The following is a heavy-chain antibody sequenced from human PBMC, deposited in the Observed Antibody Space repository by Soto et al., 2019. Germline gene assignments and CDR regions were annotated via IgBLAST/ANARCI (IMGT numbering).Heavy chain of an antibody. CDR1: GDSVSSNSAA. V-gene: IGHV6-1*01. J-gene: IGHJ6*03. CDR2: TYYRSRWYN. D-gene: IGHD1-7*01. Sequence: PLQTLSLTCAISGDSVSSNSAAWNWIRQSPSGGLEWLGRTYYRSRWYNDYAVSVRSRITINPDTSKNQFSLHLNSVTPEDTAVYYFAGTTSLQWYYMDVWGKGTTVTVFS. CDR3: AGTTSLQWYYMDV.